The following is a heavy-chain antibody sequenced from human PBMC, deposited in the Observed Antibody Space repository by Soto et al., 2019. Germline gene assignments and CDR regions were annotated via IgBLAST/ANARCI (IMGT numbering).Heavy chain of an antibody. CDR1: GYTFTSYD. V-gene: IGHV1-8*01. CDR3: GRDLTYYYGSGRLPYYYGMDV. J-gene: IGHJ6*02. Sequence: ASVKVSCKASGYTFTSYDINWVRQATGQGLEWMGWMNPNSGNTGYAQKFQGRVTMTRNTSISTAYMELSSLRSEDTAVYYCGRDLTYYYGSGRLPYYYGMDVWGQGTTVTVSS. CDR2: MNPNSGNT. D-gene: IGHD3-10*01.